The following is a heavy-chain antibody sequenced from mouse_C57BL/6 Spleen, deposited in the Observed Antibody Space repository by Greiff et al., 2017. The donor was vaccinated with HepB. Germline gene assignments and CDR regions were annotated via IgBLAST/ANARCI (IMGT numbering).Heavy chain of an antibody. D-gene: IGHD1-1*01. CDR3: ARWDYGSAWFAY. J-gene: IGHJ3*01. CDR1: GYAFSSYW. CDR2: IYPGDGDT. Sequence: QVQLQQSGAELVKPGASVKISCKASGYAFSSYWMNWVKQRPGKGLEWIGQIYPGDGDTKYNGKFKGKATLTADKSSSTAYMQLSRLTSEDSAVYFCARWDYGSAWFAYWGQGTLVTVSA. V-gene: IGHV1-80*01.